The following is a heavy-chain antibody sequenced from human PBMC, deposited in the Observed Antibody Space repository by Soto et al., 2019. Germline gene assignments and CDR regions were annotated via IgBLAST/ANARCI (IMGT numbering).Heavy chain of an antibody. V-gene: IGHV4-34*01. D-gene: IGHD3-10*01. CDR3: ARAKFVWFGELLVAFDI. CDR1: GGNFSGYY. Sequence: PSVTMSLTCAVDGGNFSGYYWSWISKTTGKGLEWIGEINHSGSTNYNPSLKSRVTISVDTSKNQFSLKLSSVTAADTAVYYCARAKFVWFGELLVAFDIWGQGTMVTVSS. J-gene: IGHJ3*02. CDR2: INHSGST.